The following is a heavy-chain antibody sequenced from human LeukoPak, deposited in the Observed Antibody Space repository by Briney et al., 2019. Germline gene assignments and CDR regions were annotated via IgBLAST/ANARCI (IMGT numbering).Heavy chain of an antibody. D-gene: IGHD3-3*01. V-gene: IGHV3-7*01. Sequence: RGGSLRLSCAASGFTFSSYWMSWVRQAPGKGLEWVANIKQDGSEKYYVDSVKGRFTISRDNAKNSLYLQMNSLRAEDTAVYYCARDGVWSGYYIFDYWGQGTLVTVSS. CDR2: IKQDGSEK. CDR1: GFTFSSYW. J-gene: IGHJ4*02. CDR3: ARDGVWSGYYIFDY.